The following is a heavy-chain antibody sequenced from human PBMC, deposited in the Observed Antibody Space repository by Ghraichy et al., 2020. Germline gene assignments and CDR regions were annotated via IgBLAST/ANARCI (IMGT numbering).Heavy chain of an antibody. CDR2: IGAYSDNT. CDR3: ARAGESTWHNYGLDV. V-gene: IGHV1-18*01. Sequence: ASVKVSCKASGYTFTGYGITWVRQAPGQGLEWMGWIGAYSDNTNYARKLQGRVTMTTDTSTTTAYMELRTLRSDDTAVYYCARAGESTWHNYGLDVWGQGTTVTFSS. CDR1: GYTFTGYG. D-gene: IGHD2/OR15-2a*01. J-gene: IGHJ6*02.